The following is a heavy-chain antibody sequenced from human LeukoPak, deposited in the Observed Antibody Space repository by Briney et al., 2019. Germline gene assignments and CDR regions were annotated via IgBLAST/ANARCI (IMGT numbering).Heavy chain of an antibody. Sequence: GGSLRLSCAASGFTVSSNYMSWVRQAPGKGLEWVSVIYSGGSTYYADSVKGRFTISRDNSKNTLYLQMNSLRAEDTAVYYCASKLWFGEFSFDPWGQGTLVTVSS. J-gene: IGHJ5*02. CDR2: IYSGGST. D-gene: IGHD3-10*01. V-gene: IGHV3-66*01. CDR1: GFTVSSNY. CDR3: ASKLWFGEFSFDP.